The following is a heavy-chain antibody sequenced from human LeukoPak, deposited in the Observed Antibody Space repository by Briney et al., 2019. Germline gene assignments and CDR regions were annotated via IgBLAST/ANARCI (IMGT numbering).Heavy chain of an antibody. D-gene: IGHD6-6*01. V-gene: IGHV1-69*04. CDR3: ARGIAARYYYYYMDV. CDR1: GGTFSSYA. CDR2: IIPILGIA. Sequence: GSSVTVSCKASGGTFSSYAISWVRQAPGQGLEWMGRIIPILGIANYAQKFQGRVTITADKSTSTAYMELSSLRSEDTAVYYCARGIAARYYYYYMDVWGKGTTVTVSS. J-gene: IGHJ6*03.